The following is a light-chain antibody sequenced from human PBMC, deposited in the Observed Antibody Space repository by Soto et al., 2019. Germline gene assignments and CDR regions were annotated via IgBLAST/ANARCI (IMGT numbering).Light chain of an antibody. CDR2: DVT. Sequence: QSVLTQPASVSGSPGQSITISCTGTSSDVGGYDYVTWYQQYPGKAPKLVIHDVTRRPSGVSYRFSGSKSGTTASLTISGLHAEDEADYYCCSYSSSTSYVFGTGTKVTVL. CDR3: CSYSSSTSYV. J-gene: IGLJ1*01. V-gene: IGLV2-14*03. CDR1: SSDVGGYDY.